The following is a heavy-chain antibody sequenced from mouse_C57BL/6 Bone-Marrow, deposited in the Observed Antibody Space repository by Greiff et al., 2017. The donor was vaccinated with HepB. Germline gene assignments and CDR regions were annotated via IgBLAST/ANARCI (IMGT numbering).Heavy chain of an antibody. Sequence: QVQLQQPGAELVKPGASVKMSCKASGYTFTSYWITWVKQRPGQGLEWIGDIYPGSGSTNYNEKFKSKATLTVDTSSSTAYKQLSSLTSEDSAVYYCARWDGYRYYYAMDYWGQGTSVTVSS. J-gene: IGHJ4*01. CDR1: GYTFTSYW. CDR3: ARWDGYRYYYAMDY. V-gene: IGHV1-55*01. D-gene: IGHD2-3*01. CDR2: IYPGSGST.